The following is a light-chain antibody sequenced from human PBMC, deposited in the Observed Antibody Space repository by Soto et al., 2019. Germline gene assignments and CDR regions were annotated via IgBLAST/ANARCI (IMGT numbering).Light chain of an antibody. Sequence: QSVLTQPPSASGTPGERVTMSGSGSSSNSESNFVYWSQQLPGAAPKFLIHSDNQRPSGVPDRFSGSKSGTSASLAISGLRSEDEADYYCATWDDTLNAAVFGGGTQLTVL. V-gene: IGLV1-47*02. CDR2: SDN. J-gene: IGLJ7*01. CDR3: ATWDDTLNAAV. CDR1: SSNSESNF.